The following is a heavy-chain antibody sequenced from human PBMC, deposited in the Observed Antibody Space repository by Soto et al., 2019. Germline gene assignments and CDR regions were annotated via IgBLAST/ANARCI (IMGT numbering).Heavy chain of an antibody. CDR3: ARDQGYSFDY. D-gene: IGHD5-18*01. Sequence: GGSLRLSCAASGFTFSSYAMHWVRQAPGRGLEWVAVISYDGSNKYYADSVKGRFTISRDNSKNTLYLQMNSLRAEDTAVYYCARDQGYSFDYWGQGTLVTVSS. CDR2: ISYDGSNK. J-gene: IGHJ4*02. CDR1: GFTFSSYA. V-gene: IGHV3-30-3*01.